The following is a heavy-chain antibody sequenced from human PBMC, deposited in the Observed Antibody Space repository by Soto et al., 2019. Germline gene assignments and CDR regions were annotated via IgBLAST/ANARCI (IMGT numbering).Heavy chain of an antibody. CDR2: ISGSGRTI. J-gene: IGHJ4*02. Sequence: GGSLRLSCAAPGFTFSTFAMNWVRQAPGKGLEWVSYISGSGRTIYYADSVKGRFSISRDNAKNSLYLQMNSLRAEDTAVYYCASDYGGRIDYWGQGT. CDR3: ASDYGGRIDY. D-gene: IGHD4-17*01. V-gene: IGHV3-48*01. CDR1: GFTFSTFA.